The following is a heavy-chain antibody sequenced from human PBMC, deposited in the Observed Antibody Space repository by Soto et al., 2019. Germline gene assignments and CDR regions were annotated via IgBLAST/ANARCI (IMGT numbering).Heavy chain of an antibody. V-gene: IGHV4-61*01. J-gene: IGHJ4*02. CDR2: IYYSAST. Sequence: QVQLQESGPGLVKPSETLSLTCTVSGGSVSSGSYYWSWIRQPPGKGLEWIGYIYYSASTNYNPSLKSRVTISVDTSKNQFSLKLSSVTAADTAVYYCAREGGYSRQFDYWGQGTLVTVSS. D-gene: IGHD1-26*01. CDR1: GGSVSSGSYY. CDR3: AREGGYSRQFDY.